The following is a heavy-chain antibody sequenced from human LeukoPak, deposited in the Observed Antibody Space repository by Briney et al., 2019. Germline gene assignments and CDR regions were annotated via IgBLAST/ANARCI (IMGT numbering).Heavy chain of an antibody. D-gene: IGHD1-14*01. CDR1: GFTFSSYA. CDR3: AKVSGGGLYYDGMDV. Sequence: GGSLRLSCAASGFTFSSYAMSWVRQAPGKGLEWVSAISGSGGSTYYADSVRGRFTISRDSSKNTLYLQMNSLRAEDTAVYYCAKVSGGGLYYDGMDVWGQGTTVTVSS. V-gene: IGHV3-23*01. CDR2: ISGSGGST. J-gene: IGHJ6*02.